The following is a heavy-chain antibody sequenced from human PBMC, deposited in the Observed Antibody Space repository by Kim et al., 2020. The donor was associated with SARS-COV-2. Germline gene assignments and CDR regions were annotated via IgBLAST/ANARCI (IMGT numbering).Heavy chain of an antibody. D-gene: IGHD3-10*01. CDR2: INGNGRNP. Sequence: GGSLRLSCAASEFTFSHYWIHWVRQVPGEGLVWVSSINGNGRNPVYADSVKGRFTISRDNAKNTVYLQMNSLRVDDTAVYSCARESRGEFDTTEWTAGFDVWGKGTT. J-gene: IGHJ6*04. V-gene: IGHV3-74*01. CDR1: EFTFSHYW. CDR3: ARESRGEFDTTEWTAGFDV.